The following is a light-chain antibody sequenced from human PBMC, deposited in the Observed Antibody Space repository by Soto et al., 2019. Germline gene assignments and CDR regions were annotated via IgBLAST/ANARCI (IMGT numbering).Light chain of an antibody. J-gene: IGLJ1*01. CDR1: SSNIGSNY. CDR2: DNN. Sequence: QSVLTQPPSVSAAPGQKVTISCSGDSSNIGSNYVSWYQQFPGTAPQLLIYDNNRRPSGIPDRFSGSRSGTSATLDITGLQAGDEADYYCAAWHDSLNGYVFGTGTKVTVL. CDR3: AAWHDSLNGYV. V-gene: IGLV1-51*01.